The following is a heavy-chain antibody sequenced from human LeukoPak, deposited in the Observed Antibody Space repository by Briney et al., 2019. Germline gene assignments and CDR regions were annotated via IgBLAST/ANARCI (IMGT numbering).Heavy chain of an antibody. D-gene: IGHD3-10*01. J-gene: IGHJ4*02. Sequence: GGSLRLSCAASGFTVSSNYMNWVRQAPGKGLEWVSSISSSSSYIYYADSVKGRFTISRDNAKNSLYLQMNSLRAEDTAVYYCARGAGVRDFYFDYWGQGTLVTVSS. CDR2: ISSSSSYI. V-gene: IGHV3-21*01. CDR3: ARGAGVRDFYFDY. CDR1: GFTVSSNY.